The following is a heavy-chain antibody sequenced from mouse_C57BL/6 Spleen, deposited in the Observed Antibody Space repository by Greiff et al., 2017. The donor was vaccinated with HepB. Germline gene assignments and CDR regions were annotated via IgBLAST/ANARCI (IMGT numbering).Heavy chain of an antibody. CDR3: ARPLITTVVATRYFDV. J-gene: IGHJ1*03. CDR2: ISSGSSTI. V-gene: IGHV5-17*01. D-gene: IGHD1-1*01. Sequence: EVHLVESGGGLVKPGGSLKLSCAASGFTFSDYGMHWVRQAPEKGLEWVAYISSGSSTIYYADTVKGRFTISRDNAKNTLFLQMTSLRSEDTAMYYCARPLITTVVATRYFDVGGTGTTVTVSS. CDR1: GFTFSDYG.